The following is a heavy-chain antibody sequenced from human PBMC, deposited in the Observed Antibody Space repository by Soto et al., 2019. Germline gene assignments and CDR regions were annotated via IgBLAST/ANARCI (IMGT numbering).Heavy chain of an antibody. J-gene: IGHJ4*02. CDR3: VRPTGGRGDFGY. Sequence: EVQLVESGGGLVQPGGSLRLSCAASGFTFSDHYMDWVRQAPEGLEWVARSRNKANSYTTEYAASVKGRFTISRDDLKNSLYLQMNSLKAEDTAVYYCVRPTGGRGDFGYWGQGTLVTVSS. V-gene: IGHV3-72*01. D-gene: IGHD3-10*01. CDR2: SRNKANSYTT. CDR1: GFTFSDHY.